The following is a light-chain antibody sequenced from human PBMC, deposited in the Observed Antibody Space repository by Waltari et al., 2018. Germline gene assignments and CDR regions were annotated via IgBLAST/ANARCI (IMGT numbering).Light chain of an antibody. CDR2: DVS. J-gene: IGLJ2*01. CDR3: CSYAGSHANLI. V-gene: IGLV2-11*01. CDR1: SIGDYNF. Sequence: QSALTQPRSVSGSPGQSVTISCAGTSIGDYNFVPWYQQLPGKAPKLIIYDVSKWPSGVPNRFSGSKSGNTASLTISGLQADDEADYYCCSYAGSHANLIFGGGTRLTVL.